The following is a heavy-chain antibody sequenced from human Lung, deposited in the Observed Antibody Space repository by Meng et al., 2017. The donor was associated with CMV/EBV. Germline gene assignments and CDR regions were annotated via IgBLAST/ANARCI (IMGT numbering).Heavy chain of an antibody. CDR2: IWPGDSDT. CDR1: GYNFTTYW. J-gene: IGHJ6*04. D-gene: IGHD7-27*01. CDR3: ARRDRSYAGAV. V-gene: IGHV5-51*01. Sequence: QVSCKPSGYNFTTYWIGWVRQMPGKGLEWMGIIWPGDSDTRYSPSLKGHVTISLDKSISVAYLQWSSLKASDTAMYYCARRDRSYAGAVWGTGTTVNGAS.